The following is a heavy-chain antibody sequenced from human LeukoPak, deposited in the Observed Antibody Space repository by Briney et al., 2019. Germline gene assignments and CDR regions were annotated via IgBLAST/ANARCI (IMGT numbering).Heavy chain of an antibody. D-gene: IGHD3-10*01. CDR3: ARVELLWFGELNWFDP. Sequence: ASVKVSCKPSGYTFTVNYIHWVRQAPGQGPEWMGWINPNNGNTNYAQKLQGRVTMTTDTSTSTAYMELRSLRSDDTAVYYCARVELLWFGELNWFDPWGQGTLVTVSS. V-gene: IGHV1-18*04. CDR1: GYTFTVNY. CDR2: INPNNGNT. J-gene: IGHJ5*02.